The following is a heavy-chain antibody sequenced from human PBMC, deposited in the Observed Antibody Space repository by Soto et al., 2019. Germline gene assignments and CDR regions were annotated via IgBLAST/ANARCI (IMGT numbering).Heavy chain of an antibody. CDR3: AKRRVSASGTLGALDF. CDR2: ILYDETNQ. V-gene: IGHV3-30*18. CDR1: GFSFSNYA. Sequence: QVQLVESGGGVVQPGRSLRLSCAGSGFSFSNYAMHWVRQAPGKGLECVALILYDETNQYYADSVKGRLTISRDNSKNTMYLQMNSLRPEDTAVYYCAKRRVSASGTLGALDFWGQGTMVTVSS. D-gene: IGHD6-13*01. J-gene: IGHJ3*01.